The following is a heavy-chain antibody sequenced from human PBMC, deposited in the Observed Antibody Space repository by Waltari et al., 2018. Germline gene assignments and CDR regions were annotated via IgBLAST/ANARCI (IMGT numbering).Heavy chain of an antibody. V-gene: IGHV3-33*01. CDR1: GLPFRSYG. CDR3: ARDYYGMDV. J-gene: IGHJ6*02. Sequence: QVQLVESGGGVVQPGRSLRLSCAASGLPFRSYGLPWVRQAPGKGLEWVAVILYDGSNKSNADSVKGRFTISRDNSKNTLDLQMNSLRAEDTAVYYCARDYYGMDVWGQGTTVTVSS. CDR2: ILYDGSNK.